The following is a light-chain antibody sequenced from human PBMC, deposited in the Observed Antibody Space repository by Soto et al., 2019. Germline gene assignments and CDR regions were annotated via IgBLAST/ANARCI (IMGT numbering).Light chain of an antibody. CDR2: GAS. CDR3: QQYHNWPLT. Sequence: EIVMTQSPATLSVSPGERATLSCRASQGVTSNLAWYQQKPGQAPRLLMHGASTRATGIPARFSGSGSGTEFTLTISSLQSEDFAIYYCQQYHNWPLTFGGGTKVEIK. V-gene: IGKV3-15*01. J-gene: IGKJ4*01. CDR1: QGVTSN.